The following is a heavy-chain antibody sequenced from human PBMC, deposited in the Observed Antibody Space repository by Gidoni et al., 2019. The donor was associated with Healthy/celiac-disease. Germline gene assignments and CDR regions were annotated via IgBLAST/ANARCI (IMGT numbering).Heavy chain of an antibody. CDR3: ARGGYTAMVGYYFDY. J-gene: IGHJ4*02. D-gene: IGHD5-18*01. Sequence: EVQLVEPGGGLVQPGGSLRLYCAAPGIPFSSYSMTWVRQAPGKGLEWVSYISSSSSTIYYADSVKGRFTISRDNAKNSLYLQMNSLRDEDTAVYYCARGGYTAMVGYYFDYWGQGTLVTVSS. CDR1: GIPFSSYS. CDR2: ISSSSSTI. V-gene: IGHV3-48*02.